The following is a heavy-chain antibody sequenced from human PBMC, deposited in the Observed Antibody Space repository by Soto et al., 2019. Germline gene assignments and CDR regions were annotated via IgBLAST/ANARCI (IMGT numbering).Heavy chain of an antibody. CDR2: IWYAGSNK. CDR3: ASPYYYDSSGYFNV. Sequence: GGSLILSCAASGFTFSSYGMHWVRQAPGKGLEWVAVIWYAGSNKYYADSVKGRFTISRDNSKNTLYLQMNSLRAEDTAVYYCASPYYYDSSGYFNVWGQGTTVTVSS. J-gene: IGHJ6*02. D-gene: IGHD3-22*01. V-gene: IGHV3-33*01. CDR1: GFTFSSYG.